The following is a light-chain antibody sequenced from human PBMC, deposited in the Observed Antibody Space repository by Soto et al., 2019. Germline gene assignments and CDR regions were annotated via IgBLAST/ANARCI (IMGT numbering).Light chain of an antibody. CDR3: QQYSASPRT. V-gene: IGKV3-20*01. CDR1: RTVDGNY. J-gene: IGKJ3*01. Sequence: EVVLTQSPGTLSLSPGATLSCRASRTVDGNYLAWYHQKPGQAPRLLIHSASTRAPGIPDRFSASGAGTDFTLTISRLEPEDSAVYYCQQYSASPRTFXPGTKVDIK. CDR2: SAS.